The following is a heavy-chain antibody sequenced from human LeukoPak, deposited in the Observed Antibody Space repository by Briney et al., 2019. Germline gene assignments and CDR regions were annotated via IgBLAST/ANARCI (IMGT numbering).Heavy chain of an antibody. CDR2: ISYDGSNK. V-gene: IGHV3-30*04. Sequence: HSGGSLRLSCAASGFTFSSYAMHWVRQAPGKGLEWVAVISYDGSNKYYADSVKGRFTISRDNSKNTLYLQMNSLRAEDTAVYYCARDLWPGGYDDHYYGMDVWGQGTTVTVSS. J-gene: IGHJ6*02. CDR3: ARDLWPGGYDDHYYGMDV. CDR1: GFTFSSYA. D-gene: IGHD5-12*01.